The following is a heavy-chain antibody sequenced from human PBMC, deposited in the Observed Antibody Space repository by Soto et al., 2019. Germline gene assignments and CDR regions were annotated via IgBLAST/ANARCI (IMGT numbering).Heavy chain of an antibody. CDR2: ISYDGSHK. V-gene: IGHV3-30-3*01. CDR3: ARAGTTVTTAGYFDL. CDR1: GFTFSSYA. J-gene: IGHJ2*01. D-gene: IGHD4-17*01. Sequence: QVQLVESGGGVVQPGRSLRLSCAASGFTFSSYAIHWVRQAPGKGLEWVAVISYDGSHKYYADSVKDRFTISRDNAKNTLYVQMSSLRAEDTAVYYCARAGTTVTTAGYFDLWGRGTLVTVSP.